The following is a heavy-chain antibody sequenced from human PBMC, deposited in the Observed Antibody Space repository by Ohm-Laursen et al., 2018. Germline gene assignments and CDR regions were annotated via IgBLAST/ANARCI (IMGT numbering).Heavy chain of an antibody. CDR3: IHISATGVY. V-gene: IGHV3-15*01. CDR1: GFTFSGYR. J-gene: IGHJ4*02. D-gene: IGHD6-13*01. CDR2: IKSKTDGGTT. Sequence: SLRLSCTASGFTFSGYRMNWVRQAPGKGLEWVGRIKSKTDGGTTDYATPVKSRFTISRDDSKNTLYLQMNSLKTEDTAVYYCIHISATGVYWGQGTLVTVSS.